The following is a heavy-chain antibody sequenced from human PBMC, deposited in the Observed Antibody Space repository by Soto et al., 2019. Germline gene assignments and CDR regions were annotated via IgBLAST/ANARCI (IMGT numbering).Heavy chain of an antibody. V-gene: IGHV4-4*02. CDR2: IFHSETT. CDR1: GASVSSDNW. J-gene: IGHJ3*02. Sequence: QMRLQESGPGLVKPSGTLSLACAVSGASVSSDNWWSWVRQPPGKGLEWIGEIFHSETTNYNPSLKRRATISVDKSKNKLSLTLTSVTAADTAVYYCEKNGWYSADIWGQGTMVTVSS. CDR3: EKNGWYSADI. D-gene: IGHD6-19*01.